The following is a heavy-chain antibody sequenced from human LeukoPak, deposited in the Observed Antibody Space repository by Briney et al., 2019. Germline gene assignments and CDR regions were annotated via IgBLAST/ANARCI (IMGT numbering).Heavy chain of an antibody. Sequence: GGSLRLSCAASGFTFSSYAMHWVRQAPGKGLEWVAVILYDGSNKYYADSVKGRFTISRDNSKNTLYLQMNSLRAEDTAVYYCARDGVLDCSSTSCYTSSFDYYYYYMDVWGKGTTVTVSS. J-gene: IGHJ6*03. D-gene: IGHD2-2*02. CDR2: ILYDGSNK. CDR3: ARDGVLDCSSTSCYTSSFDYYYYYMDV. CDR1: GFTFSSYA. V-gene: IGHV3-30*01.